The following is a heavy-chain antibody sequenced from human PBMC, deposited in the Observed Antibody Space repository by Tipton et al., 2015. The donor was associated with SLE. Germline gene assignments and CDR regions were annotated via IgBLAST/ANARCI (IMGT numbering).Heavy chain of an antibody. CDR2: IYYSGST. Sequence: TLSLTCTVSGGSISNYYWSWIRQPPGKGLEWIGYIYYSGSTYYNPSLKSRVTISVETSKNQFSLKLSSVTAADTAVYYCARDSGGYDWGGAFDIWGQGTMVTVSS. CDR3: ARDSGGYDWGGAFDI. J-gene: IGHJ3*02. V-gene: IGHV4-59*12. D-gene: IGHD5-12*01. CDR1: GGSISNYY.